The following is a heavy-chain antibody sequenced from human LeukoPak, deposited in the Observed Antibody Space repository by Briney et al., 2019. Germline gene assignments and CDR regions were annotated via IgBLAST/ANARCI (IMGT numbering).Heavy chain of an antibody. CDR3: ARDRGDKITGIAVAFFDY. J-gene: IGHJ4*02. V-gene: IGHV3-7*01. CDR2: INQDGSEK. CDR1: GFTFSSYW. Sequence: GGSLRLSCAASGFTFSSYWMSWVRQAPGKGLEWVANINQDGSEKYYVDSVKGRFTISRDNAKNSLYLQMNSLRAEDTAVYYCARDRGDKITGIAVAFFDYWGQGTLVTVSS. D-gene: IGHD6-19*01.